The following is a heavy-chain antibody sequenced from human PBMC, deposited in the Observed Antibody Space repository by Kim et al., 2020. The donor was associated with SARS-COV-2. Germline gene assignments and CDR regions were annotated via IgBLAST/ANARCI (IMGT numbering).Heavy chain of an antibody. D-gene: IGHD1-1*01. CDR1: GYTFTGYY. CDR2: INPNSGGT. J-gene: IGHJ4*02. Sequence: ASVKVSCKASGYTFTGYYMHWVRQAPGQGLEWMGRINPNSGGTNYAQKFQGRVTMTRDTSISTAYMELSRLRSDDTAVYYCARVTNPGQLGDFDYWGQGTLVTVSS. CDR3: ARVTNPGQLGDFDY. V-gene: IGHV1-2*06.